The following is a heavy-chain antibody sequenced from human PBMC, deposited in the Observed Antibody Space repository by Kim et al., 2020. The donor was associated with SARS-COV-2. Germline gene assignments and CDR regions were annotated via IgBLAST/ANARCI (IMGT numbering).Heavy chain of an antibody. Sequence: ASVKVSCKASGYTFTSYGISWVRQAPGQGLEWMGWISAYNGNTNYAQKLQGRVTMTTDTSTSTAYMELRSLRSDDTAVYYCARSSGGIVATIPFDYWGQGTLVTVSS. CDR3: ARSSGGIVATIPFDY. D-gene: IGHD5-12*01. V-gene: IGHV1-18*04. CDR1: GYTFTSYG. J-gene: IGHJ4*02. CDR2: ISAYNGNT.